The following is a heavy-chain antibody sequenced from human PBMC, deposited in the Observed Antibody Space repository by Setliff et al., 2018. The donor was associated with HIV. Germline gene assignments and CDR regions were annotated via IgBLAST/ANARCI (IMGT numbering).Heavy chain of an antibody. V-gene: IGHV4-34*01. CDR2: INHSGDS. D-gene: IGHD4-17*01. CDR3: ARGGGSPSYGDYDY. CDR1: GGSLNNHF. Sequence: PSETLSLTCAVYGGSLNNHFWTWIRQAPGKGLEWIAEINHSGDSNYSPSLKSRVTISVDTSKNQFSLKLSSVTAADTAVYYCARGGGSPSYGDYDYWGQGTLVTVSS. J-gene: IGHJ4*02.